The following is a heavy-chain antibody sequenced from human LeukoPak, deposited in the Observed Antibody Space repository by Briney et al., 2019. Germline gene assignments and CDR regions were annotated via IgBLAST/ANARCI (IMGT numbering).Heavy chain of an antibody. CDR2: IYHSGST. CDR3: ARGDYGAFDI. V-gene: IGHV4-59*12. Sequence: SETLSLTCTVSGGSISSYYWSWIRQPPGKGLEWIGYIYHSGSTYYNPSLKSRVTISVDRSKNQFSLKLSSVTAADTAVYYCARGDYGAFDIWGQGTMVTVSS. J-gene: IGHJ3*02. CDR1: GGSISSYY. D-gene: IGHD3-16*01.